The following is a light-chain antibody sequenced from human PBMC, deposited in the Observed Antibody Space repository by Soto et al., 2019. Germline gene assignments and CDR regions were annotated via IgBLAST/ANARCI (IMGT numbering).Light chain of an antibody. CDR1: SSDVGNYNY. V-gene: IGLV2-14*01. CDR2: EVS. Sequence: QSALTQPASVSGSPGQSITISCTGTSSDVGNYNYVSWYQHHPGKAPKLMIYEVSYRPSGVPVRFSGSKSGNTASLTISGLQAEDEANYYCSSYTTSRTWVFGGGTKLTVL. J-gene: IGLJ3*02. CDR3: SSYTTSRTWV.